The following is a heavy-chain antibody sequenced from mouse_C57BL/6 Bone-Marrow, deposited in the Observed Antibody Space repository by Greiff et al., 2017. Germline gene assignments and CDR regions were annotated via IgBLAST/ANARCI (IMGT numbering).Heavy chain of an antibody. CDR2: INSDGGST. D-gene: IGHD2-2*01. J-gene: IGHJ1*03. Sequence: EVKVVESGGGLVQPGESLKLSCESNEYEFPSHDMSWVRKTPEKRLELVAAINSDGGSTYYPDTMERRFIISRDNTKKTLYLQMSSLRSEDTALYYCARIYYGYDEYFDVWGTGTTVTVSS. CDR3: ARIYYGYDEYFDV. V-gene: IGHV5-2*01. CDR1: EYEFPSHD.